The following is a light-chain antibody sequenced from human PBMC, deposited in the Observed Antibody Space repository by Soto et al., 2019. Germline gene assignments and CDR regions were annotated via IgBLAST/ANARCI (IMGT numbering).Light chain of an antibody. Sequence: DIQLTQSPSFLSASVGDRVTITCRASQDISSYLAWYQQKAGKAPKLLIYAASTLQSGDPSRFSGSGSVTEFKLTNSSLQPDDVATDYDQQLNSYPRTFGQGTKLEIK. J-gene: IGKJ2*01. CDR2: AAS. V-gene: IGKV1-9*01. CDR1: QDISSY. CDR3: QQLNSYPRT.